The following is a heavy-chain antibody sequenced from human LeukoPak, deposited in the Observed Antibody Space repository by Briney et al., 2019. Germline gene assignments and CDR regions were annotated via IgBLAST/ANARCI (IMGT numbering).Heavy chain of an antibody. CDR1: GYTFTSYY. CDR2: INPSGGST. J-gene: IGHJ4*02. D-gene: IGHD3-3*01. V-gene: IGHV1-46*01. Sequence: ASVKVSCKASGYTFTSYYIHWVRQAPGQGLEWMGIINPSGGSTSYAQKFQGRVTMTRDTSTSTVYMELSSLRSEDTAVYYCARAGDVRLRFLELYFDYWGQGTLVTVSS. CDR3: ARAGDVRLRFLELYFDY.